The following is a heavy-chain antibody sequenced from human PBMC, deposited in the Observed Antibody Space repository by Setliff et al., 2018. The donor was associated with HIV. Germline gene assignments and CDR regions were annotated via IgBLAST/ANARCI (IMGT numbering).Heavy chain of an antibody. V-gene: IGHV1-3*01. D-gene: IGHD3-10*01. CDR2: INAGNANR. Sequence: GASVKVSCKASGYTFTGYAIHWVRQAPGQRLGWMGWINAGNANRKYSQKFQGRVTITRDTSANTAYMELSSLRSEDTAVYYCARDEENYYDSGGAFDIWGQGTTVTVSS. CDR1: GYTFTGYA. CDR3: ARDEENYYDSGGAFDI. J-gene: IGHJ3*02.